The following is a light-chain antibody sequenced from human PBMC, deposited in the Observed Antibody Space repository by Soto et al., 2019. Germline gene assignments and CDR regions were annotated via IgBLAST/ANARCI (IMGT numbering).Light chain of an antibody. CDR1: QSVSSSY. CDR2: GAS. CDR3: HQYDSSPLT. Sequence: EIVLTQSPGTLSLSPGERATLSCRASQSVSSSYLAWYQQKPGQAPRLLIYGASSRATGIPDRFRGSGSGTDFTLNISRLEPEDFAVYYCHQYDSSPLTFGGGTKVEIK. J-gene: IGKJ4*01. V-gene: IGKV3-20*01.